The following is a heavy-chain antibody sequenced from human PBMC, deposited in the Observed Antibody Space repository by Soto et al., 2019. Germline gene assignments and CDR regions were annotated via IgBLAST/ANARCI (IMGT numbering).Heavy chain of an antibody. J-gene: IGHJ6*02. CDR2: INAGNGNT. Sequence: ASVKVSCKASGYTFTSSAMHWVRQAPGQRLEWMGWINAGNGNTKYSQKFQGRVTITRDTSASTAYMELSSLRSEDTAVYYCARDILDTNYYYGMDVWGQGTTVTVSS. V-gene: IGHV1-3*01. CDR3: ARDILDTNYYYGMDV. D-gene: IGHD1-26*01. CDR1: GYTFTSSA.